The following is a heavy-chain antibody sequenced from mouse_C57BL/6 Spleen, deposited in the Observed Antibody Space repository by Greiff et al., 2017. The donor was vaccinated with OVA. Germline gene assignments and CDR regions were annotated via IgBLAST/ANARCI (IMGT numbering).Heavy chain of an antibody. CDR1: GYTFTDYE. CDR2: IDPETGGT. Sequence: VKLQESGAELVRPGASVTLSCKASGYTFTDYEMHWVKQTPVHGLEWIGAIDPETGGTAYNQKFKGKAILTADKSSSTAYMELRSLTSADSAVYYCTRNGGYGNYVGDFDYWGQGTTLTVSS. V-gene: IGHV1-15*01. CDR3: TRNGGYGNYVGDFDY. J-gene: IGHJ2*01. D-gene: IGHD2-1*01.